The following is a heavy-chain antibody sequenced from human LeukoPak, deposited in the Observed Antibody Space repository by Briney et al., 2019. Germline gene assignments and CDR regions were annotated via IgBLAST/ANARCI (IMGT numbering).Heavy chain of an antibody. CDR1: GYTFTGYY. CDR3: ARSDYYGSGSYGFDP. J-gene: IGHJ5*02. V-gene: IGHV1-2*02. D-gene: IGHD3-10*01. CDR2: INPNSGGT. Sequence: ASVKVSCKASGYTFTGYYMHWVRQAPGQGLEWMGWINPNSGGTNYAQKFQGRVTMTRDTSISTAYMELSRLRSDVTAVYYCARSDYYGSGSYGFDPWGQGTLVTVSS.